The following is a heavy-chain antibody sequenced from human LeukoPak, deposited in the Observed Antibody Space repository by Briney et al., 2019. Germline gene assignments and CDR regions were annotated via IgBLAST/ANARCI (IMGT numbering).Heavy chain of an antibody. CDR3: TRSLGGSDY. CDR1: GFTFQTYS. Sequence: PGGSLRLSCTVSGFTFQTYSMNWVRQAPGKGLEWVSSISSSSIYIHYADSVKGRLTISRDNANNSLYLQMNSLRADDTAVYYCTRSLGGSDYWGQGTLVTVSS. J-gene: IGHJ4*02. CDR2: ISSSSIYI. V-gene: IGHV3-21*01. D-gene: IGHD3-16*01.